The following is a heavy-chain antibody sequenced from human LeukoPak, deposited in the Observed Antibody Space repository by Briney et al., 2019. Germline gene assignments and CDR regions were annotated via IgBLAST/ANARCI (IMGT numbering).Heavy chain of an antibody. Sequence: SVSVSCKTSGYTFSTYQINWLRHAPGQGLEQMGWMNPNSANTGFAQKFQGRAAITRDTSTATAYLELSSLTSEDTAVYYCARAIRYQLLSDYWGQGTLVTVSS. D-gene: IGHD2-2*01. CDR2: MNPNSANT. J-gene: IGHJ4*02. V-gene: IGHV1-8*03. CDR3: ARAIRYQLLSDY. CDR1: GYTFSTYQ.